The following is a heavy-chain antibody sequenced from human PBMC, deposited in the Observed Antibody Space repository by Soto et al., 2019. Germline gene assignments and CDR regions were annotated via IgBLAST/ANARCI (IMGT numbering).Heavy chain of an antibody. Sequence: PSETLSLTCTVSGGSINSYYWSWIRQPPGKGLEWIGYIYYSGSTNYNPSLKSRVTISVDTSKNQFSLKLSSVTAADTAVYYCARGPLGYCSGGSCIAFDIWGQGTMVTVSS. J-gene: IGHJ3*02. CDR1: GGSINSYY. V-gene: IGHV4-59*01. D-gene: IGHD2-15*01. CDR2: IYYSGST. CDR3: ARGPLGYCSGGSCIAFDI.